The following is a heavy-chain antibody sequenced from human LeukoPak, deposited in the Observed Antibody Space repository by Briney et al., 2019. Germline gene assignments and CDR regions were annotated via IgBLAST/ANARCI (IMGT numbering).Heavy chain of an antibody. CDR3: ARDLVGWRDLNYDYGYGMDV. V-gene: IGHV7-4-1*02. CDR2: INTNTGNP. J-gene: IGHJ6*02. Sequence: GASVKVSCKASGYTFTSYAMNWVRQAPGQGLEWMGWINTNTGNPTYAQGFTGRFVFSLDTSVSTAYLQISSLKAEDTAVYYCARDLVGWRDLNYDYGYGMDVWGQGTTVTVSS. CDR1: GYTFTSYA. D-gene: IGHD3-16*01.